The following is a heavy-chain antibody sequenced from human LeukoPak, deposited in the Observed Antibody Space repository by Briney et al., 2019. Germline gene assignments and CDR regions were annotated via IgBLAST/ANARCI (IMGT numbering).Heavy chain of an antibody. V-gene: IGHV3-74*01. CDR2: IKSDGRSA. Sequence: PGGTLSLSCAASGSTFSRYCMHWGRQAPGKGLVWVSRIKSDGRSASYADWVKGRFTISTDNAKNTLYLQMNSLRVEDTAVYYCALGYVYDDPDEINVWGQGSSVTVSS. CDR3: ALGYVYDDPDEINV. J-gene: IGHJ6*01. D-gene: IGHD2-2*01. CDR1: GSTFSRYC.